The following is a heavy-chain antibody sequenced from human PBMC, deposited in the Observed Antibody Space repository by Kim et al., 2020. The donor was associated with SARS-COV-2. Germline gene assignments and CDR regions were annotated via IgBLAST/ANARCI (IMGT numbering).Heavy chain of an antibody. D-gene: IGHD3-16*01. CDR3: ARGLRFGGDGYYFDY. J-gene: IGHJ4*02. Sequence: SETLSLTCAVYGGSFSGYYWSWIRQPPGKGLEWIGEINHSGSTNYNPSLKSRVTISVDTSKNQFSLKLSSVTAADTAVYYCARGLRFGGDGYYFDYWGQGTLVTVSS. CDR2: INHSGST. CDR1: GGSFSGYY. V-gene: IGHV4-34*01.